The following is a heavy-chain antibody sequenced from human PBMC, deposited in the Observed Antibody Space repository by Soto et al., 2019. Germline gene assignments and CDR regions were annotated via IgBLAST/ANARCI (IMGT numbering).Heavy chain of an antibody. J-gene: IGHJ4*02. CDR3: ARHWGFWADY. D-gene: IGHD3-16*01. CDR1: GGSISSYY. Sequence: QVQLQESGPGLVKPSETLSLTCTVSGGSISSYYWSWIRQPPGKGLEWIGYIYYSGSTNYNPSLTSRVTISVDTSKNQFSLKLSSVTAADTAVYYCARHWGFWADYWGQGTLVTVSS. V-gene: IGHV4-59*08. CDR2: IYYSGST.